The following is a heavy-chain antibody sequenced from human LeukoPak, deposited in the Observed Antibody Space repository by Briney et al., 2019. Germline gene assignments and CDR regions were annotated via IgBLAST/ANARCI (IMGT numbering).Heavy chain of an antibody. J-gene: IGHJ3*02. CDR3: ARRSFDYGDYGRPFDM. CDR1: GGSVSSGPFY. CDR2: IYHSGNT. D-gene: IGHD4-17*01. Sequence: PSETLSLTCTVSGGSVSSGPFYWSWTRQSPGKGLELIGYIYHSGNTNYNPSLKSRVTISIDTSKNQFSLKLNSVTAADTAMYYCARRSFDYGDYGRPFDMWGQGTTVTVSS. V-gene: IGHV4-61*01.